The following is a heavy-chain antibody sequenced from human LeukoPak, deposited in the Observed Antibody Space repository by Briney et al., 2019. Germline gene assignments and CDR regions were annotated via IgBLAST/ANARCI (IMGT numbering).Heavy chain of an antibody. Sequence: GASVKVSCKASGYTFTGYYMHWVRHGPRQGLEWMGRINPNSGGTNYAQKFQGRVTMTRDTSISTAYMELSRLRSDDTAVHYCTREECFREYIHDAFDIWGQGRTVTVSS. J-gene: IGHJ3*02. V-gene: IGHV1-2*06. CDR2: INPNSGGT. CDR1: GYTFTGYY. D-gene: IGHD3-10*01. CDR3: TREECFREYIHDAFDI.